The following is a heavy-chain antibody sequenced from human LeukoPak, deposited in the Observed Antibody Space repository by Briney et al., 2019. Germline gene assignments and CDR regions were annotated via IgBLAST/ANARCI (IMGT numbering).Heavy chain of an antibody. D-gene: IGHD2-15*01. J-gene: IGHJ6*02. Sequence: SQTLSLTCTVSGGSISSGGYYWSWIRQHPGQGLEWIGYIYYSGSTYYNPSLKSRVTISVDTSKNQFSLKLSSVTAADTAVYYCARDRTYCSGGSCSHYGMDVWGQGTTVTVSS. V-gene: IGHV4-31*03. CDR2: IYYSGST. CDR3: ARDRTYCSGGSCSHYGMDV. CDR1: GGSISSGGYY.